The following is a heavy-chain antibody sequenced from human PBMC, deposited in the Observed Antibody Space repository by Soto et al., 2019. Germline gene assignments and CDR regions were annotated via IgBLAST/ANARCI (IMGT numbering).Heavy chain of an antibody. J-gene: IGHJ4*02. Sequence: QVQLVQSGAEVKKPGSSVKVSCKASGGTFSSYAISWVRQAPGQGLEWMGGIIPIFGTANYAQKFQGRVTITADESTSTAYMELRSLRSEDTAVYYGASHRAYYYGSGSSRFDYWGQGTLVTVSS. V-gene: IGHV1-69*01. CDR1: GGTFSSYA. D-gene: IGHD3-10*01. CDR3: ASHRAYYYGSGSSRFDY. CDR2: IIPIFGTA.